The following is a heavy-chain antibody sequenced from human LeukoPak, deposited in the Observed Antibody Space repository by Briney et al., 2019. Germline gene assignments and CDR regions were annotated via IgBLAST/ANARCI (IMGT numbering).Heavy chain of an antibody. CDR1: GFTVSSNY. CDR3: ARDLGGGSYDDY. V-gene: IGHV3-21*01. D-gene: IGHD1-26*01. J-gene: IGHJ4*02. CDR2: ISSSSSYI. Sequence: GGSLRLSCAASGFTVSSNYMNWVRQAPGKGLEWVSSISSSSSYIYYADSVKGRFTISRDNAKNSLYLQMNSLRAEDTAVYYCARDLGGGSYDDYWGQGTLVTVSS.